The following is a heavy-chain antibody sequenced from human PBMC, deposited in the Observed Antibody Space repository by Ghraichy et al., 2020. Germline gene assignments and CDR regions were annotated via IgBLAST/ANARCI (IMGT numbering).Heavy chain of an antibody. J-gene: IGHJ4*02. V-gene: IGHV3-74*01. CDR3: AREGGYSWFFDY. D-gene: IGHD6-13*01. CDR2: INSDGSST. CDR1: GFTFSSYW. Sequence: GGSLRLSCAASGFTFSSYWMHWVRQAPGKGLVWVSRINSDGSSTSYADSVKGRFTISRDNAKNTLYLQMNSLRAEDTAVYYCAREGGYSWFFDYWGQGTLVTVSS.